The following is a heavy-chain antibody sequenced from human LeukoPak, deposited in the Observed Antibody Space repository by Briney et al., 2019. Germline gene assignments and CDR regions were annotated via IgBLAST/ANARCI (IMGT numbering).Heavy chain of an antibody. D-gene: IGHD6-13*01. CDR1: GFTFSSYW. Sequence: GGSLRLSCAASGFTFSSYWMSWVRQAPGKGLEWVAHIKQDGSEKYYVDSVKGRFTISRDNAKNSLYLQMNILRAEDTAVYYCARLSGYSSSWYVDYFDYWGQGTLVTVSS. CDR3: ARLSGYSSSWYVDYFDY. V-gene: IGHV3-7*03. CDR2: IKQDGSEK. J-gene: IGHJ4*02.